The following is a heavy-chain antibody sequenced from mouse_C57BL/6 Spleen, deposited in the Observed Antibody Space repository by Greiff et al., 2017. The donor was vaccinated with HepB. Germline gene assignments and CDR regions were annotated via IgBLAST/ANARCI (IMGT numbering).Heavy chain of an antibody. CDR3: ARSYLGVPDY. J-gene: IGHJ2*01. CDR1: GYAFSSSW. V-gene: IGHV1-82*01. CDR2: IYPGDGDT. Sequence: QVQLKQSGPELVKPGASVKISCKASGYAFSSSWMNWVKQRPGKGLEWIGRIYPGDGDTNYNGKFKGKATLTADKSSSTAYMQLSSLTSEDSAVYFCARSYLGVPDYWGQGTTLTVSS. D-gene: IGHD4-1*01.